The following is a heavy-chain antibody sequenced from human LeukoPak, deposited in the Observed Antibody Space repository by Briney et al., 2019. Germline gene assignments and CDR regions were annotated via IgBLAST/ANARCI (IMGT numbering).Heavy chain of an antibody. CDR2: IYYSGST. CDR1: GGSISSSSYY. D-gene: IGHD2-21*02. Sequence: SETLSLTCTVSGGSISSSSYYWGWIRQPPGKGLEWIGSIYYSGSTYYNPSLKSRVTISVDTSKNQFSLKLSSVTAADTAVYYCARPDCGDCYSGQFDYWGQGTLVTVSS. V-gene: IGHV4-39*01. J-gene: IGHJ4*02. CDR3: ARPDCGDCYSGQFDY.